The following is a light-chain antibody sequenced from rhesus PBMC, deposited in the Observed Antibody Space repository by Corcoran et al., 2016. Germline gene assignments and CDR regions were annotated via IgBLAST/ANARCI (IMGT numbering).Light chain of an antibody. CDR3: QQYSSSPLT. CDR1: QSISSW. J-gene: IGKJ4*01. V-gene: IGKV1-22*01. Sequence: DIQMTQSPSSLSASVGDSVTITFRASQSISSWLAWYQQKPVKAPTLLIYKASSLQSGVPSRFSGSGSGTDCTLTLSSLQSEDFATYYCQQYSSSPLTFGGGTKVELK. CDR2: KAS.